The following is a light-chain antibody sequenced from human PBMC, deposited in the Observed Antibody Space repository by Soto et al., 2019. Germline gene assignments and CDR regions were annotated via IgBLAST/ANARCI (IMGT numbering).Light chain of an antibody. CDR1: QSVSKY. CDR2: DAS. V-gene: IGKV3-11*01. CDR3: HQRSNWPLT. Sequence: ELVLTQSPATLSLSPGGSATLSCRASQSVSKYLAWYQQKPGQALRLLIYDASKRAAGIPARFSGSGSGTAFTLTISSLEPEDFAVYFCHQRSNWPLTFGGGTKLEIK. J-gene: IGKJ4*01.